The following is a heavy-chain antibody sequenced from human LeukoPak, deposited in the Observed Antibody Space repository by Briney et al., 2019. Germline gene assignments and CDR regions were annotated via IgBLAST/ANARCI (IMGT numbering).Heavy chain of an antibody. CDR1: GGSISSYY. J-gene: IGHJ4*02. CDR2: IYTSGST. D-gene: IGHD6-19*01. V-gene: IGHV4-4*07. Sequence: SETLSLTCTVSGGSISSYYWSWIRQPAGKGLEWIGRIYTSGSTNYNPSLKSRVTMSVDTSKNQFSLKLSSVTAADTAVYYCVRAVAATAPDYFDYWGQGTLVTVSP. CDR3: VRAVAATAPDYFDY.